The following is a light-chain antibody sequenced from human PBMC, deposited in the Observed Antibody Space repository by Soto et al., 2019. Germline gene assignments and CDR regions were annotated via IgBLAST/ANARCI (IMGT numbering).Light chain of an antibody. CDR2: GAS. J-gene: IGKJ5*01. CDR1: LSVSSD. CDR3: QQYGSSPMT. Sequence: EIVMRQSPATLSLSPGERATLSCRASLSVSSDLAWYRQKPGQAPRLLIYGASSRATGIPDRFSGSGSGTDFTLTISRLEPEDFVVYYCQQYGSSPMTFGQGTRLEIK. V-gene: IGKV3-20*01.